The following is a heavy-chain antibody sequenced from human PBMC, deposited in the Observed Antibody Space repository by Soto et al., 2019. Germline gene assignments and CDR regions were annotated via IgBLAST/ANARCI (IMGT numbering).Heavy chain of an antibody. Sequence: EVQLAQSGGGLVQPGGSRRPSCQASGFTFSHYWMSWVLQAPGTGLEWVAFIDQGGRETHYADCVKGGLTHSRDNAKNTVLLEMRALRAEDTAMYYGARTSIIRYFDNGGQGTPVTVSS. D-gene: IGHD1-20*01. J-gene: IGHJ4*02. V-gene: IGHV3-7*03. CDR2: IDQGGRET. CDR3: ARTSIIRYFDN. CDR1: GFTFSHYW.